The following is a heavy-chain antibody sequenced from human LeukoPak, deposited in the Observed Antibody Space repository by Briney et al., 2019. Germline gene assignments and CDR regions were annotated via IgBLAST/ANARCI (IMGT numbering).Heavy chain of an antibody. CDR2: ISGSGGST. V-gene: IGHV3-23*01. Sequence: GGSLRLSCAASGFTFSSYAMSWVRQAPGKGLEWVSAISGSGGSTYYADSVKGRFTISRDNSKNTLYLQMNSLRAEDTAVYYCAKGFAGGWLRGYFDYWGQGTLVTVSS. CDR1: GFTFSSYA. D-gene: IGHD6-19*01. CDR3: AKGFAGGWLRGYFDY. J-gene: IGHJ4*02.